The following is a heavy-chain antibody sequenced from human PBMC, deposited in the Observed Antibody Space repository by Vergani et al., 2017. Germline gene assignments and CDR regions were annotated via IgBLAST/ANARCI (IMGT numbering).Heavy chain of an antibody. CDR1: GYTFTSYY. J-gene: IGHJ6*02. CDR3: ATVAPTGGPRGYYYYGMDV. D-gene: IGHD1-26*01. Sequence: QVQLVQSGAEVKKPGASVKVSCKASGYTFTSYYMHWVRQAPGQGLEWMGIINPSGGSTSYAQKFQGRVTMTRDTSTSTVYMELSSLRSEDTAVYYCATVAPTGGPRGYYYYGMDVWGQGTTVTVSS. V-gene: IGHV1-46*01. CDR2: INPSGGST.